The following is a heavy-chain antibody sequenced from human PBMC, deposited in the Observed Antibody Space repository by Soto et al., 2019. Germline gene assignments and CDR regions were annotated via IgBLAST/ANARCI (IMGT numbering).Heavy chain of an antibody. CDR2: IYPGDSDT. CDR1: GYIFTSYW. D-gene: IGHD6-13*01. CDR3: ARRGAGQQYYYYYGMDV. V-gene: IGHV5-51*01. J-gene: IGHJ6*02. Sequence: GESLKISCKGSGYIFTSYWIGWVRQMPGKGLEWMGIIYPGDSDTRYSPSFQGQVTISADKSISTAYLQWSSLKASDTAMYYCARRGAGQQYYYYYGMDVWGQGTTVTVSS.